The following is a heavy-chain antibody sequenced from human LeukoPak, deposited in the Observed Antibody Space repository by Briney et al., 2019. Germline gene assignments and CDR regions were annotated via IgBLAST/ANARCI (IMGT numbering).Heavy chain of an antibody. J-gene: IGHJ4*02. D-gene: IGHD2-15*01. Sequence: GSVKVSCKASGYTFTSYDINCVRQATAQGLEWMGWINPNSGNTGYAQKFQGRVAMTRNTSISTAYMELSSLRSEDTAVYYCARGGYCSGGSCYFRHFDYWGQGTLVTVSS. V-gene: IGHV1-8*01. CDR1: GYTFTSYD. CDR2: INPNSGNT. CDR3: ARGGYCSGGSCYFRHFDY.